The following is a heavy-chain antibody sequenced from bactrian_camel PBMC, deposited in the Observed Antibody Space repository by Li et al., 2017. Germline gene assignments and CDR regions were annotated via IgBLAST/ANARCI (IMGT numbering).Heavy chain of an antibody. J-gene: IGHJ4*01. V-gene: IGHV3S1*01. D-gene: IGHD7*01. Sequence: HVQLVESGGGSVQAGGSLKLSCTASTHSSTNCGVHWLRQAPGKERDGVATLFTNGGSTYHADSVKGRFTISGDNPKKTLYLQMTGLKPEDTAMYYCAGSRIMWHGYCPSYDYWGQGTQVTVS. CDR1: THSSTNCG. CDR2: LFTNGGST. CDR3: AGSRIMWHGYCPSYDY.